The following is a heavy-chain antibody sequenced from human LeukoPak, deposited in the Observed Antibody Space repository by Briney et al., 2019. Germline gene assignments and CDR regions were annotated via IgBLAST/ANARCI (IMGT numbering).Heavy chain of an antibody. J-gene: IGHJ4*02. D-gene: IGHD6-13*01. Sequence: PSETLSLICTVSGGSISSYCCSWIRQPPGKGLEWIGDIHTSGSTNYNPTLKSRVTISVDTSKNQFSLKLRSVNAADTAVYYCARHAFGSSWSGFDYWGQGTLVTVSS. CDR1: GGSISSYC. CDR2: IHTSGST. V-gene: IGHV4-4*09. CDR3: ARHAFGSSWSGFDY.